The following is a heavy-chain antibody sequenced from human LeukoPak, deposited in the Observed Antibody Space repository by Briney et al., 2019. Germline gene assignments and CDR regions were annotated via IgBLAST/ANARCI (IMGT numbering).Heavy chain of an antibody. CDR1: GFTFSNYN. CDR2: LRYDGTNE. J-gene: IGHJ4*02. Sequence: GGSLRLSCAASGFTFSNYNMHWVRQAPGKGLEWVAVLRYDGTNEFYADSVKGRFTISRDNSKATLYLQMNGLRVEDTAIYYCARDSWGPDYWGQGTLVTVSS. V-gene: IGHV3-33*01. CDR3: ARDSWGPDY. D-gene: IGHD3-16*01.